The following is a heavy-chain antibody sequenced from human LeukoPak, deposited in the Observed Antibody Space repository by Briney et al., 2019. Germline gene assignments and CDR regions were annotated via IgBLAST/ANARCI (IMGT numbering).Heavy chain of an antibody. D-gene: IGHD6-6*01. V-gene: IGHV3-23*01. CDR3: ARIGYSSSSLDY. Sequence: GGSLRLSCAASGFTFSSYAMSWVRQAPGKGLEWVSAISGSGGTTYYADSVKGRFTISRDNAKNSLYLQMNSLRAEDTAVYYCARIGYSSSSLDYWGQGILVTVSS. CDR1: GFTFSSYA. J-gene: IGHJ4*02. CDR2: ISGSGGTT.